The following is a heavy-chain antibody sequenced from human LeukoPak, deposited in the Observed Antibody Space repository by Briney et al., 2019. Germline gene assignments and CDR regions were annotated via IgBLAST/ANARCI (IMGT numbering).Heavy chain of an antibody. CDR3: ARQGTSEDSSGLFLDYFDY. J-gene: IGHJ4*02. CDR1: GFTFSSYA. D-gene: IGHD3-22*01. Sequence: PGGSLRLSCAASGFTFSSYAMSWVRQAPGKGLEWVSAISGSGGSTYYADSVKGRFTISRDNSKNTLYLQMNSLRAGDTAVYYCARQGTSEDSSGLFLDYFDYWGQGTLVTVSS. CDR2: ISGSGGST. V-gene: IGHV3-23*01.